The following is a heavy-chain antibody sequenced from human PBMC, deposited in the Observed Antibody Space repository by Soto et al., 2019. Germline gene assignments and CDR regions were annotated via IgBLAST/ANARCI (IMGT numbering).Heavy chain of an antibody. D-gene: IGHD2-2*02. CDR3: ARVNCVSSNCYNLYYGRDV. J-gene: IGHJ6*02. V-gene: IGHV3-7*04. CDR2: MKHDGDET. Sequence: GGSLRLSCAASGFIFSDSWMTWFRQAPGKGLEWVADMKHDGDETYYVDSVKGRFTISRDNAKASLYLQMNSLRVEDSAVYYCARVNCVSSNCYNLYYGRDVWGQGTTVTVSS. CDR1: GFIFSDSW.